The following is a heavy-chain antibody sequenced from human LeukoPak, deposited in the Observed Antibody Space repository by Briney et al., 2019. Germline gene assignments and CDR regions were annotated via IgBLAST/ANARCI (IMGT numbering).Heavy chain of an antibody. CDR1: GGTFSSYA. CDR2: IIPIFGTA. J-gene: IGHJ6*03. Sequence: ASVKVSCKASGGTFSSYAISWVRQAPGQGLEWMGGIIPIFGTANYAQKFQGRVTITADKSTSTAYMELSSLRSEDTAVYYCARGTDIVATGYYYYYYMDVWGKGTTVTVSS. V-gene: IGHV1-69*06. CDR3: ARGTDIVATGYYYYYYMDV. D-gene: IGHD5-12*01.